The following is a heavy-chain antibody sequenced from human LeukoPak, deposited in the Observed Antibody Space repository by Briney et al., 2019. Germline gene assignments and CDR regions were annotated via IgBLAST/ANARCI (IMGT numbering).Heavy chain of an antibody. V-gene: IGHV1-69*06. CDR1: GGTFSTYA. D-gene: IGHD5-24*01. CDR2: IIPVFGTP. Sequence: GSSVKVSCKASGGTFSTYAIHWVRQAPGQGLEWMGGIIPVFGTPNYAQKFQGRVTITADKSTSTAYMELSSLRSVDTAVYYCARDAHRDGYNPPVGWGQGTLVTVSS. CDR3: ARDAHRDGYNPPVG. J-gene: IGHJ4*02.